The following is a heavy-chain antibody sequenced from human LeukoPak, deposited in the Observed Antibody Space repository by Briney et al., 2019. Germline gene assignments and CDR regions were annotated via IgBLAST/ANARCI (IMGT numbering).Heavy chain of an antibody. V-gene: IGHV3-48*02. CDR2: ISTGRSVM. J-gene: IGHJ4*02. D-gene: IGHD5/OR15-5a*01. CDR1: GFTFSVYG. Sequence: GGSLTLSCAASGFTFSVYGMSWVRQAPGKGLEWISHISTGRSVMNYADSVKGRFTISRDNGKNSVYLQMNSLRDEDTAVYYCAGGVYGYNAFDYWGQGTLVSVSS. CDR3: AGGVYGYNAFDY.